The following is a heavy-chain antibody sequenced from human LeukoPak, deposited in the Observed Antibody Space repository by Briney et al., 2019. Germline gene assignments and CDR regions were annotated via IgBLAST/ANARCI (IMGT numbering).Heavy chain of an antibody. Sequence: GSLRLSCAASGFTFSSYAMHWVRQATGKGLEWVSAIGTAGDTYYPGSVKGRFTISRENAKNSLYLQMNSLRAGDTAVYYCARQGWYYDSSGYYSYFDYWGQGTLVTVSS. D-gene: IGHD3-22*01. V-gene: IGHV3-13*01. CDR3: ARQGWYYDSSGYYSYFDY. CDR1: GFTFSSYA. CDR2: IGTAGDT. J-gene: IGHJ4*02.